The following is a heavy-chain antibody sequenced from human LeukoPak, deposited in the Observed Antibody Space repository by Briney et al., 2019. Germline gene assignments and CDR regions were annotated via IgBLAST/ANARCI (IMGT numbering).Heavy chain of an antibody. D-gene: IGHD5-18*01. V-gene: IGHV3-53*01. J-gene: IGHJ4*02. CDR3: ATKRGYNYGLDY. Sequence: GSLRLSFSASGFPVISNYMSWVRPAPGKGLEWVSVTYSGGTTDYADAVKGRFTISRDNSKNTLYLQMNSLRAEDTAVYYCATKRGYNYGLDYWGQGTLVTVSS. CDR2: TYSGGTT. CDR1: GFPVISNY.